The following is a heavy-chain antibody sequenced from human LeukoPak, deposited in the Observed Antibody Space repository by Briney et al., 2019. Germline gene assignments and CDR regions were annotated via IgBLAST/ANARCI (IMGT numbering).Heavy chain of an antibody. J-gene: IGHJ4*02. CDR1: GGSISSSSYY. D-gene: IGHD6-13*01. CDR3: ARYRLHSSSWYVQYYFDY. V-gene: IGHV4-39*01. Sequence: SETLSLTCTVFGGSISSSSYYWGWIRQPPGKGLEWIGSIYYSGSTYYNPSLKSRVTISVDTSKNQFSLKLSSVTAADTAVYYCARYRLHSSSWYVQYYFDYWGQGTLVTVSS. CDR2: IYYSGST.